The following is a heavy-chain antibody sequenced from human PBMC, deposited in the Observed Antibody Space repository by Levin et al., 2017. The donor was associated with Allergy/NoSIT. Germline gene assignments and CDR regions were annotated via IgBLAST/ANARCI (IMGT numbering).Heavy chain of an antibody. CDR3: TRLSGAAAR. CDR1: GFTFSSSA. V-gene: IGHV3-73*01. J-gene: IGHJ4*02. D-gene: IGHD6-6*01. CDR2: IRSKANNYAT. Sequence: PGGSLRLSCVASGFTFSSSAMHWVRQASGKGLEWVGRIRSKANNYATSYAASVKGRFTISRDDSKNTVYLQMNSLKIEDTAVYHCTRLSGAAARWGQGILVTVSS.